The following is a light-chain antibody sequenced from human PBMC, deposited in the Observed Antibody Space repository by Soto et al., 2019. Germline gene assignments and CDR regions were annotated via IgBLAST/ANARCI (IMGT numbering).Light chain of an antibody. V-gene: IGKV1-5*01. J-gene: IGKJ4*01. CDR1: QSIGTG. CDR2: DAS. Sequence: DIQLPQSPSTLSASVGDRVTITCRASQSIGTGVAWYQQKPDKAPKFLIYDASSLESGVPSRFSGRGSGTEFTLTISSLQPDDLATYHCQQYNSYPLTFGGGTKVEIK. CDR3: QQYNSYPLT.